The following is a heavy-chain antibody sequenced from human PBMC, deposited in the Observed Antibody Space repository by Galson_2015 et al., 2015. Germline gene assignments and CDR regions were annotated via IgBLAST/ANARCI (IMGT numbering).Heavy chain of an antibody. CDR1: GDSVSSNSAA. CDR3: ARDQSYYDSSGFPTSPQFDY. D-gene: IGHD3-22*01. CDR2: TYYRSKWYN. Sequence: CAIPGDSVSSNSAAWNWIRQSPSRGLEWLGRTYYRSKWYNDYAVSVKSRITINPDTSKNQFSLQLNSVTPEDTAVYYCARDQSYYDSSGFPTSPQFDYWGQGTLVTVSS. J-gene: IGHJ4*02. V-gene: IGHV6-1*01.